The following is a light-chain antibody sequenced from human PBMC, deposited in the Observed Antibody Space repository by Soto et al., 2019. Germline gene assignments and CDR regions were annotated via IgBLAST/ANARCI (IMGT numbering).Light chain of an antibody. V-gene: IGKV3-15*01. CDR3: QQYNNWPPWT. CDR1: QSVSSN. CDR2: GVS. Sequence: EIVMTQSPATLSVSPGERATLSCRASQSVSSNLAWYQQKPGQAPRLLIYGVSTRATGVPARFSGSESGTEFTLTISSLQSEDFAVYYCQQYNNWPPWTFGQGTKVEMK. J-gene: IGKJ1*01.